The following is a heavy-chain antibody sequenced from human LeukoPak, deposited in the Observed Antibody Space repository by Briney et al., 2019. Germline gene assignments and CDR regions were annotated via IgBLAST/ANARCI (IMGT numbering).Heavy chain of an antibody. CDR2: ISYDGSNK. J-gene: IGHJ4*02. CDR1: GFTFSSYA. V-gene: IGHV3-30-3*01. Sequence: PGRSLRLSCAASGFTFSSYAMHWVRQAPGKGLEWVAVISYDGSNKYYADSVKGRFTISRDNSKNTLYLQMNSLRAEDTAVYYCARAPTYYDSSGYYNEHFDYWGQGTLVTVSS. D-gene: IGHD3-22*01. CDR3: ARAPTYYDSSGYYNEHFDY.